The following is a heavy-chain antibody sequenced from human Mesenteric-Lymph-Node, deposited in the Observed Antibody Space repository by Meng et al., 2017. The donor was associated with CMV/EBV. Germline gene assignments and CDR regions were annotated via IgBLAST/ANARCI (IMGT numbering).Heavy chain of an antibody. CDR2: ISGSGGST. Sequence: GESLKISCAASGFTFSSYAMSWVRQAPGKGLEWVSAISGSGGSTYYADSVKGRFTISRANSKNTLYLQMNSLRAEDTAVYYCARDGDCSSTSCYMPYYYYYYGMDVWGQGTTVTVSS. D-gene: IGHD2-2*02. CDR3: ARDGDCSSTSCYMPYYYYYYGMDV. CDR1: GFTFSSYA. V-gene: IGHV3-23*01. J-gene: IGHJ6*02.